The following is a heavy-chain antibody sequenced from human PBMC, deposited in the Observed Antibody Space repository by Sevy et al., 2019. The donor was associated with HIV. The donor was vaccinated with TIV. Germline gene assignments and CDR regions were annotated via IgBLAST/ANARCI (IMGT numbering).Heavy chain of an antibody. CDR3: ARAGFRASGIYYYGLDV. J-gene: IGHJ6*02. D-gene: IGHD1-26*01. Sequence: ASVKVSCKASGYTFTGYYMHWVRQAPGQGLEWMGRINPNSGGTNYAQKFQGRVTMTRDTSISPAYMELSRLRSDDTAVYYCARAGFRASGIYYYGLDVWGQGTTVTVSS. CDR1: GYTFTGYY. V-gene: IGHV1-2*06. CDR2: INPNSGGT.